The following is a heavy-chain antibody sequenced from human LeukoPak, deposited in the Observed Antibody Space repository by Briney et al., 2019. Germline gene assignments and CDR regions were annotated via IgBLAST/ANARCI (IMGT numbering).Heavy chain of an antibody. V-gene: IGHV3-7*01. CDR2: IKQDGSEK. CDR3: ASSDYGDYFDY. Sequence: PGGSLRLSCAASGFTFSSYRMSWVRQAPGKGLEWVANIKQDGSEKYYVDSVKGRFTISRDNAKNSLYLQMNSLRAEDTAVYNCASSDYGDYFDYWGQGTLVTVSS. CDR1: GFTFSSYR. D-gene: IGHD4-17*01. J-gene: IGHJ4*02.